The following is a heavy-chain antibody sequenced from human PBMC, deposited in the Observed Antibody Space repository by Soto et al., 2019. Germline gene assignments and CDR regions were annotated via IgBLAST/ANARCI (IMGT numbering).Heavy chain of an antibody. CDR3: ARRKSGYCSCSSCRSDYYYYDVDV. CDR2: VFHTGST. V-gene: IGHV4-59*12. Sequence: QVQLQESGPRLVKPSETLSLTCTVSGDSISSYSWSWIRQPPGMGLEWIGYVFHTGSTNYNPALKSRVTMSVDSAKYPFTLRPGSVTAADAYVYFCARRKSGYCSCSSCRSDYYYYDVDVWGLGPTVAVSS. J-gene: IGHJ6*03. D-gene: IGHD2-2*01. CDR1: GDSISSYS.